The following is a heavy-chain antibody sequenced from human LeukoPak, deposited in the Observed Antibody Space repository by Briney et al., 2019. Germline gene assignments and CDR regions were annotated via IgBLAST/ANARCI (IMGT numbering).Heavy chain of an antibody. Sequence: GGSLRLSCAPSGFTFSSYGMSWVRPAPGEGLEWVSAIRGSGGSTYYADSVKGRFTITRDNSKNALYLQMNSKRAEDAAVYYCARDGSRGNLVTAPDFWGQGTLVTVSS. D-gene: IGHD2-21*02. CDR1: GFTFSSYG. CDR2: IRGSGGST. CDR3: ARDGSRGNLVTAPDF. J-gene: IGHJ4*02. V-gene: IGHV3-23*01.